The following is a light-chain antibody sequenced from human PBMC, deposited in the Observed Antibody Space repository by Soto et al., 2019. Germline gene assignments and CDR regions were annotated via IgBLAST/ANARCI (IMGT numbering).Light chain of an antibody. CDR1: QSVSSY. CDR2: DAS. CDR3: QQRSNWRIT. J-gene: IGKJ5*01. V-gene: IGKV3-11*01. Sequence: EIVLTQSPATLPLSPGEIATLSCRASQSVSSYLAWYQQKPGQAPRLLIYDASNRATGIPARFSGSGSGTDFTLTISSLEPEDFAVYYCQQRSNWRITFGQGTRLE.